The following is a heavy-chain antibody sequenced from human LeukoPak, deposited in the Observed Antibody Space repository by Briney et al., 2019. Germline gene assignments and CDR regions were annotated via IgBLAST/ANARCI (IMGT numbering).Heavy chain of an antibody. Sequence: PSETLSLTCTVSGDSINSYYWSWIRQPAGKGLEWIGSIYTSERTNYNPSLKSRVTMSVDTPKNQFSLKLSSVTAADTAVYYCARVGIGAAANYGMDVWGQGTTVTVSS. CDR3: ARVGIGAAANYGMDV. CDR2: IYTSERT. V-gene: IGHV4-4*07. CDR1: GDSINSYY. J-gene: IGHJ6*02. D-gene: IGHD6-13*01.